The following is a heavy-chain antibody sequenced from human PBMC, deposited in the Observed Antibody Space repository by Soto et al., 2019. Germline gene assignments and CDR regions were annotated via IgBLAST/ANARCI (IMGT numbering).Heavy chain of an antibody. CDR1: GFTFSSYG. CDR3: AEGKTLGYWGLYFDY. V-gene: IGHV3-30*18. J-gene: IGHJ4*02. D-gene: IGHD7-27*01. CDR2: ISYDGSNK. Sequence: QVQLVESGGGVVQPGRSLRLSCAASGFTFSSYGMHWVRQAPGKGLEWVAVISYDGSNKYYADSVKGRFTISRDNSKNTLYLQMNSLRAEDTAVYYCAEGKTLGYWGLYFDYWGQGTLVTVSS.